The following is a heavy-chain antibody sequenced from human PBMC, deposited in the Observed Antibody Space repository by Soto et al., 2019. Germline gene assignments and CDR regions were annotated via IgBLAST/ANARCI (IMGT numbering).Heavy chain of an antibody. J-gene: IGHJ3*01. D-gene: IGHD3-3*01. CDR3: AKSDRGVFGVVMSPALDPLDV. Sequence: QVQLVESGGGVVQPGRSLTLSCVVSGVTFRTYGIHWVRQAPGKGLERVAVISYDGDYTSYADSVKGRFTISRDNSKNTIYLQLTSLGAEDTALYYCAKSDRGVFGVVMSPALDPLDVWGQWTMVAVSS. CDR2: ISYDGDYT. V-gene: IGHV3-30*18. CDR1: GVTFRTYG.